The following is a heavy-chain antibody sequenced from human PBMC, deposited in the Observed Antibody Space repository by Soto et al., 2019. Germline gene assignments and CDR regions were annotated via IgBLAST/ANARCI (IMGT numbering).Heavy chain of an antibody. CDR1: GGTFSSCA. Sequence: GASVKVSCKASGGTFSSCAISWVRQAPGQGLEWMGGIIPIFGTVNDAQKFQGRVTITADESRSTAYMELSSLRSEDTAVYYCARDHPTDYYDSSGYHHWGQGTLVTVSS. CDR2: IIPIFGTV. J-gene: IGHJ4*02. V-gene: IGHV1-69*13. D-gene: IGHD3-22*01. CDR3: ARDHPTDYYDSSGYHH.